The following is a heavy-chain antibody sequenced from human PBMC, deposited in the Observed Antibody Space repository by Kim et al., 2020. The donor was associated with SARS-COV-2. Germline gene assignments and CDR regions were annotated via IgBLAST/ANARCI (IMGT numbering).Heavy chain of an antibody. CDR1: GGSISSYY. Sequence: SETLSLTCTVSGGSISSYYWSWIRQPAGKGLEWIGRIYTSGSTNYNPSLKSRVTMSVDTSKNQFSLKLSSVTAADTAVYYCAREFEQPSYYYYYGMDVWGQGTTVTVSS. CDR2: IYTSGST. V-gene: IGHV4-4*07. J-gene: IGHJ6*02. D-gene: IGHD3-9*01. CDR3: AREFEQPSYYYYYGMDV.